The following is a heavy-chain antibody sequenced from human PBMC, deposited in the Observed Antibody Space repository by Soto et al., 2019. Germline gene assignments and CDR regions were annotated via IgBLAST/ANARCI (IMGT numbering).Heavy chain of an antibody. CDR2: INAGNGNT. V-gene: IGHV1-3*01. Sequence: ASVKVSCKASGYTFTSYAMHWVRQAPGQRLEWMGWINAGNGNTKYSQKFQGRVTITRDTSASTAYMELSSLRSEDTAVYYCARPSAVAGYYFDYWGQGTLVTAPQ. CDR3: ARPSAVAGYYFDY. D-gene: IGHD6-19*01. J-gene: IGHJ4*02. CDR1: GYTFTSYA.